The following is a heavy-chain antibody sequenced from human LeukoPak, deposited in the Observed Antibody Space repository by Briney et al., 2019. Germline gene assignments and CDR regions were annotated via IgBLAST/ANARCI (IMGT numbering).Heavy chain of an antibody. CDR2: IYHSGST. J-gene: IGHJ5*02. CDR1: GYSISSGYY. CDR3: ARELGRSSWYGGNWFDP. D-gene: IGHD6-13*01. V-gene: IGHV4-38-2*02. Sequence: PSETLSLTYTVSGYSISSGYYWGWIRQPPGKGLEWIGSIYHSGSTYYNPSLKSRVTISVDTSKNQFSLKLSSVTAADTAVYYCARELGRSSWYGGNWFDPWGQGTLVTVSS.